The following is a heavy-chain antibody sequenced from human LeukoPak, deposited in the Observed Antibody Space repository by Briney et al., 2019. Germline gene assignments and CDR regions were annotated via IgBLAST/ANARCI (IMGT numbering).Heavy chain of an antibody. Sequence: AAVNVSCKASGYTFTRYGISWVRQAPGQGLDWVGWICVYNGNTNYAQKLQGRVTMTTDTSTSTAYMELRSLRSDDTAVYYCARDWGLLWFGELTDYVVAFDIWGQGTMVSVSS. CDR3: ARDWGLLWFGELTDYVVAFDI. V-gene: IGHV1-18*01. CDR1: GYTFTRYG. J-gene: IGHJ3*02. D-gene: IGHD3-10*01. CDR2: ICVYNGNT.